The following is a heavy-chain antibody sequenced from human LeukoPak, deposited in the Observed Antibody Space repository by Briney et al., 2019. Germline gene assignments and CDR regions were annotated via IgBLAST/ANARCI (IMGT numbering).Heavy chain of an antibody. D-gene: IGHD6-19*01. V-gene: IGHV3-23*01. J-gene: IGHJ4*02. CDR3: AKGNPVGSGWYRIVVDY. CDR1: GFTFSSCA. CDR2: ISSGGSGT. Sequence: PGGSLRLSCVASGFTFSSCAMTWVRQALGKGLEWVSGISSGGSGTYYADSVKGRFTISRDNSKNTLYLQMNSLRAEDTAVYYCAKGNPVGSGWYRIVVDYRGQGILVTVSS.